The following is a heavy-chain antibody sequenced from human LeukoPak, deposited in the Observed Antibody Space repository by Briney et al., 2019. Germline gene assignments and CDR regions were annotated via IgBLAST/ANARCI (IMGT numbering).Heavy chain of an antibody. Sequence: PGGSLRLSCAASGFTFSSYAMSWVRQAPGKGLEWVSAISGSGGSTYYADSVKGRFTISRDNSKNTLYLQMNSLRAEDTAVYYCAKESGSSYHYYYYMDVWGKGTTVTVSS. V-gene: IGHV3-23*01. CDR1: GFTFSSYA. CDR2: ISGSGGST. D-gene: IGHD1-26*01. CDR3: AKESGSSYHYYYYMDV. J-gene: IGHJ6*03.